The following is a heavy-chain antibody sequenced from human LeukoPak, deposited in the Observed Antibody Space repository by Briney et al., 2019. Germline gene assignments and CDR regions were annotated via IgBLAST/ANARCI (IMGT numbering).Heavy chain of an antibody. J-gene: IGHJ4*02. CDR3: ARDIFGAGNDY. Sequence: SETLSLTCAVYGGSFSGYYWSWIRQPPGKGLEWIGEINHSGSTNYDQSLKGRVTISVDTSKNQFSLKLSSVTAADTAVYYCARDIFGAGNDYWGQGTLVTVSS. CDR1: GGSFSGYY. CDR2: INHSGST. D-gene: IGHD3-3*01. V-gene: IGHV4-34*01.